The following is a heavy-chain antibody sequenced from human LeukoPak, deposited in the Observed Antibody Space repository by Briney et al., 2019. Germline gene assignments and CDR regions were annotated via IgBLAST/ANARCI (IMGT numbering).Heavy chain of an antibody. D-gene: IGHD5-18*01. V-gene: IGHV3-23*01. J-gene: IGHJ4*02. Sequence: GGSLRLSCAASGFTYSSYAMSWVRQAPGKGLEWVSGVSVSGDSTYYADSVKGRFTISRDNSKNTLYLQMNSLRAEDTAIYYCAKGGETAMAPDYWGQGTLVTVSS. CDR1: GFTYSSYA. CDR3: AKGGETAMAPDY. CDR2: VSVSGDST.